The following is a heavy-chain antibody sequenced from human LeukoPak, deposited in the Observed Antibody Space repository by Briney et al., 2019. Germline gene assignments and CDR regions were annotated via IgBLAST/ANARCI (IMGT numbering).Heavy chain of an antibody. CDR1: GFTFSNYA. CDR3: AKAGSSGSFDS. J-gene: IGHJ4*02. D-gene: IGHD6-19*01. V-gene: IGHV3-30*04. CDR2: ISYDGYNK. Sequence: GGSLRLSCATSGFTFSNYAMHWVRQAPGKGLEWVSLISYDGYNKFYANSVKGRFTISRDNSKNTLYLQMNSLRTDDTAVYYCAKAGSSGSFDSWGQGTLVTVSS.